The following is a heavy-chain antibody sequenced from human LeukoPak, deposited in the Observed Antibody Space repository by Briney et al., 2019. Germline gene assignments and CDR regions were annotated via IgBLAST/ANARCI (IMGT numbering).Heavy chain of an antibody. J-gene: IGHJ4*02. V-gene: IGHV3-23*01. CDR2: LSGSGGGT. Sequence: GGSLRLSCAVSGITLSNYGMSWVRQAPGKGLEWVAGLSGSGGGTNYADSVQGRFTISRDNPKNTLYLQMNSLRAGDTAVYFCAKRGVVIRVFLVGFHKEAYYFDSWGQGALVTVSS. CDR3: AKRGVVIRVFLVGFHKEAYYFDS. D-gene: IGHD3-10*01. CDR1: GITLSNYG.